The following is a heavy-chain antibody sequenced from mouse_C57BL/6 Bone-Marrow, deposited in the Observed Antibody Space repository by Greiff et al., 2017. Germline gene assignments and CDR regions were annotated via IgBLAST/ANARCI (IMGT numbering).Heavy chain of an antibody. CDR2: IYPGGGYT. J-gene: IGHJ4*01. CDR1: GYTFTNYW. CDR3: ARGGYGGYAMDY. Sequence: VQLQQSGAELVRPGTSVKMSCKASGYTFTNYWIGWAKQRPGHGLEWIGDIYPGGGYTNYNEKFKGKATLTADKSSSTAYMQSSSLTSEDSAIYYCARGGYGGYAMDYWGQGTSVTVSS. D-gene: IGHD1-2*01. V-gene: IGHV1-63*01.